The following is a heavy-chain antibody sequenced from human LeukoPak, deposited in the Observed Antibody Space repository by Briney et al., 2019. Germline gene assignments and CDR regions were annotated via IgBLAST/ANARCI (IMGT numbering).Heavy chain of an antibody. CDR3: ARVSGSGSYYSPHNDY. CDR1: GGSISSSSYY. Sequence: PSETLSLTCTVSGGSISSSSYYWGWIRQPPGKGLEWIGSIYYSGSTYYNPSLKSRVTISVDTSKNQFSLKLSSVTAADTAVYYCARVSGSGSYYSPHNDYWGQGTLVTVSS. D-gene: IGHD3-10*01. CDR2: IYYSGST. J-gene: IGHJ4*02. V-gene: IGHV4-39*01.